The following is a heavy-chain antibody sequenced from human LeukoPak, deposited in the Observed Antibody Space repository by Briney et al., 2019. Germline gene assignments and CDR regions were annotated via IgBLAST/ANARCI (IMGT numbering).Heavy chain of an antibody. J-gene: IGHJ4*02. V-gene: IGHV3-30-3*01. D-gene: IGHD2/OR15-2a*01. CDR1: GFTFSSYA. CDR3: VSFYETY. Sequence: PGGSLRLSCAASGFTFSSYAMHWVRQAPGKGLEWVAVISYDGSNKYYADSVKGRFTISKDNAKNTVYLQMNSLRAEDTAVYYCVSFYETYWGRRTLVTVSS. CDR2: ISYDGSNK.